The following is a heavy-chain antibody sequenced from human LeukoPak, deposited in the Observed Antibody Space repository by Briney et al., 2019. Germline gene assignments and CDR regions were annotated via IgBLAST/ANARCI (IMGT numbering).Heavy chain of an antibody. CDR3: ARVFGTGSGWYRFFFDY. D-gene: IGHD6-19*01. Sequence: SQTLSLTCAISGDSVSSDSPAWNWIRQSPSRGLEWLGTTYYRSKWYDDYAVSVKGRISINPDTSKNQFSLQLKSVTPEDTAVYYCARVFGTGSGWYRFFFDYWGQGTLVTVSS. V-gene: IGHV6-1*01. CDR2: TYYRSKWYD. CDR1: GDSVSSDSPA. J-gene: IGHJ4*02.